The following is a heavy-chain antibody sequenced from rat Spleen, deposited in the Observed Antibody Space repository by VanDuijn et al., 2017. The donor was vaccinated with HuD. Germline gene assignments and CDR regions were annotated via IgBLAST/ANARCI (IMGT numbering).Heavy chain of an antibody. J-gene: IGHJ2*01. CDR2: ISFDGSST. D-gene: IGHD1-12*01. Sequence: EVQLVESDGGLVQPGRFLKVSCVASGFTFSDYYMAWVRQAPTKGLEWVATISFDGSSTYHRDSVKGRFTISKDNAKSTLYLQMDSLRSEDTATYYGARRDSYAPWYFDYWGQGVMVTVSS. V-gene: IGHV5-29*01. CDR1: GFTFSDYY. CDR3: ARRDSYAPWYFDY.